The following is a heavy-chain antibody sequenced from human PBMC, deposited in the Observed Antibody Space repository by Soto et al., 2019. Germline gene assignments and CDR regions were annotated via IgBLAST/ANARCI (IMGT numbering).Heavy chain of an antibody. V-gene: IGHV3-53*02. CDR2: IYSGGST. CDR1: GFTVSSNY. J-gene: IGHJ6*02. CDR3: ARDQTAGTAYYYYGMDV. D-gene: IGHD6-13*01. Sequence: EVQLVETGGGLIQPGGSLRLSCAASGFTVSSNYMSWVRQAPGKGLEWVSVIYSGGSTYYADSVKGRFTISRDNSRNPLYLQMNSLRAEDTAVYYCARDQTAGTAYYYYGMDVWGQGTTVTVSS.